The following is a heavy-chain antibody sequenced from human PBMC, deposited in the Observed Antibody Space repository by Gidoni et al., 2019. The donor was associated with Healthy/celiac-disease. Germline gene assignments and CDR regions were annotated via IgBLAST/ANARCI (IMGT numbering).Heavy chain of an antibody. CDR2: IYSGGST. CDR3: ARALGELSLDAFDI. D-gene: IGHD3-16*02. Sequence: EVQLVESGGGLVQPGGSLRLACAASGFTVSSNYMSWVRQAPGKGLEWVSVIYSGGSTYYADSVKGRFTISRHNSKNTLYLQMNSLRAEDTAVYYCARALGELSLDAFDIWGQGTMVTVSS. V-gene: IGHV3-53*04. CDR1: GFTVSSNY. J-gene: IGHJ3*02.